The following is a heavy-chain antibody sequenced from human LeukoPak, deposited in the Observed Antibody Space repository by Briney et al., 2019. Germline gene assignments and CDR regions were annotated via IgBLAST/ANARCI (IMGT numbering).Heavy chain of an antibody. CDR1: GFTFSSYS. J-gene: IGHJ4*02. CDR2: ISSSSSTI. V-gene: IGHV3-48*01. D-gene: IGHD1-26*01. CDR3: ARDHRIVGATRLECYFDY. Sequence: PGGSLRLSCAASGFTFSSYSMNWVRQAPGKGLEWVSYISSSSSTIYYADSVKGRFIISRDNAKNSLYLQMNSLRAEDTAVYYCARDHRIVGATRLECYFDYWGQGTLVTVSS.